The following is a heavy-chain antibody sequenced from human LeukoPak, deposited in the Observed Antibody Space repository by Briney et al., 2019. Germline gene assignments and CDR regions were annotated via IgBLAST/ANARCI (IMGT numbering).Heavy chain of an antibody. CDR3: ARDLVPQSLAFDI. Sequence: SESLSLTCTVSGGSISSSSYYWGWIRQPPGKGLEWIGSIYYSGSTYYNPSLKSRVTMSVDTSKNQFSLKLSSVTAADTAVYYCARDLVPQSLAFDIWGQGTMVTVSS. J-gene: IGHJ3*02. V-gene: IGHV4-39*07. CDR2: IYYSGST. CDR1: GGSISSSSYY.